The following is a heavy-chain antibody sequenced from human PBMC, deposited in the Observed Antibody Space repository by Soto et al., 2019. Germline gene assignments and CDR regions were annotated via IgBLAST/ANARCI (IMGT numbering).Heavy chain of an antibody. CDR1: RGTFSIYA. CDR2: IIPIFGTA. V-gene: IGHV1-69*12. J-gene: IGHJ4*02. Sequence: QVQLVQSGAEVKKPGSSVTVSCKASRGTFSIYAITWVRPAPGQGLEWMGGIIPIFGTANYAQKFQGRVTMTADESTRTAYMELSSLRAEDTAVYYCARVGPSWLGVDYWGQGTLVTVSS. D-gene: IGHD3-16*01. CDR3: ARVGPSWLGVDY.